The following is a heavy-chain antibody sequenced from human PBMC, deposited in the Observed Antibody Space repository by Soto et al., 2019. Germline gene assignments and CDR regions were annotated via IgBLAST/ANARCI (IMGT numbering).Heavy chain of an antibody. J-gene: IGHJ3*02. Sequence: EVQLVESGGGLVQRGGSLRLSCVASGFPLNYYWMTWVRQAPGKGLVWVAHIHSDGSSKAYADSVKGRFTISRDNAKKTLYRQMNRLRAEDKAVNYGGMGREGGFDMWGQGTTVTVSS. CDR1: GFPLNYYW. V-gene: IGHV3-74*01. CDR2: IHSDGSSK. D-gene: IGHD2-15*01. CDR3: GMGREGGFDM.